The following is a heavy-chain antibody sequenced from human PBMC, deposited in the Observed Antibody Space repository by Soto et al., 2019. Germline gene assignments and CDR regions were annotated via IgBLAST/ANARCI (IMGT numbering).Heavy chain of an antibody. D-gene: IGHD6-19*01. V-gene: IGHV3-23*01. CDR1: GFTFTTYA. Sequence: PGGSLRLSCAASGFTFTTYAMSWVRQAPGKGLEWVSDISGSGGVTYYADSVKGRFTVSRDNFKNTLYLQMNSLRAEDTAVYYCARDERVAVANYYYYGMDVWGQGTTVTVSS. J-gene: IGHJ6*02. CDR2: ISGSGGVT. CDR3: ARDERVAVANYYYYGMDV.